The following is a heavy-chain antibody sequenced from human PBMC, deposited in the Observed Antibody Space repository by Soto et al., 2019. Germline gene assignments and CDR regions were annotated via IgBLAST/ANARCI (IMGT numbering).Heavy chain of an antibody. J-gene: IGHJ4*02. CDR3: ARRKGGLIDY. CDR1: GGSISSGGYS. CDR2: IYHSGRT. V-gene: IGHV4-30-2*01. D-gene: IGHD3-16*01. Sequence: QLQLQESGSGLVKPSQTLSLTCAVSGGSISSGGYSWSWIRQPPGKGLEWIGYIYHSGRTYYNPSLKSRVTISVDRSKNQFSLKLSSVTAADTAVYYCARRKGGLIDYWGQGTLVTVSS.